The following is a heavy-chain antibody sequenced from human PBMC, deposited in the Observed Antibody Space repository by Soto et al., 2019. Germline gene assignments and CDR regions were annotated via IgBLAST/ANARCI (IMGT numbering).Heavy chain of an antibody. CDR3: ATMGTPATGLYFFDY. CDR2: ISYSGST. V-gene: IGHV4-30-4*01. CDR1: GGSISSGNYY. J-gene: IGHJ4*02. D-gene: IGHD2-15*01. Sequence: QVQLQESGPGLVKPSQTLSLTCTVSGGSISSGNYYWSWMRQPPGKGLEWIGFISYSGSTYYSTSIKSRVTISVDTSKSQVSLNMSFVTAADTAVYYCATMGTPATGLYFFDYWGQGSLVTVSS.